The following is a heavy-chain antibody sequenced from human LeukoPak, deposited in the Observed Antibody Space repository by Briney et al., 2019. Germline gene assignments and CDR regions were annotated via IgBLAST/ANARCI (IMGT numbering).Heavy chain of an antibody. CDR2: INTDGSST. D-gene: IGHD1-26*01. J-gene: IGHJ5*02. Sequence: GGSLRLSCAASGFTFSSYWMHWVRQAPGKGLVWVSRINTDGSSTSYADSVKGRFTIFRDNAKNTAYLQMNSLRAEDTAVYYCARVKVGSWDWFDPWGQGTLVTVSS. V-gene: IGHV3-74*01. CDR3: ARVKVGSWDWFDP. CDR1: GFTFSSYW.